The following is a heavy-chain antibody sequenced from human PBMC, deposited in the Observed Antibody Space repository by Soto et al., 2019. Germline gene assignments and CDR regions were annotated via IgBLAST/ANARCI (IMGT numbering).Heavy chain of an antibody. CDR2: FSGSGGST. J-gene: IGHJ5*02. CDR3: AKDLDCSGGSCYTGWFAL. V-gene: IGHV3-23*01. CDR1: GFTFSSYA. Sequence: EVQLLESGGGLVQPGGSLRLSCAASGFTFSSYAMSWVRQAPGKGLEWVSAFSGSGGSTYYADSVKGRFTISRDNSKNTLYLKMNGLRAEDTAVYYRAKDLDCSGGSCYTGWFALWGQGTLVTVST. D-gene: IGHD2-15*01.